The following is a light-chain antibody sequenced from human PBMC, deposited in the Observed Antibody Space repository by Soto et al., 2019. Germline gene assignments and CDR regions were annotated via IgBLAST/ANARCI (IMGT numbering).Light chain of an antibody. CDR1: QSVSSY. J-gene: IGKJ1*01. Sequence: EIVLTPSPATLSLSPVERATLSCRASQSVSSYLAWYQQKPGQAPRLLIYGASNRATDTPDRFSGSGSGADFSLTISRLEPEDFAVYYCQQYGSSPWTFGQGTKVDIK. CDR3: QQYGSSPWT. CDR2: GAS. V-gene: IGKV3-20*01.